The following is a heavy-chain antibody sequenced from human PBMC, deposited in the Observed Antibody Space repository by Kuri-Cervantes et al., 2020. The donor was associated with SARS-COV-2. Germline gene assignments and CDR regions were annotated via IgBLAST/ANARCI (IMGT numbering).Heavy chain of an antibody. Sequence: ASVKVSCKASGYTFTSYGISWVRQAPGQGLEWMGGFDPEDGETIYAQKFQGRVTMTEDTSTDTAYMELSSLRSDDTAVYYCARLAVYYYYMDVWGKGTTVTVSS. J-gene: IGHJ6*03. CDR1: GYTFTSYG. CDR2: FDPEDGET. V-gene: IGHV1-24*01. CDR3: ARLAVYYYYMDV. D-gene: IGHD6-19*01.